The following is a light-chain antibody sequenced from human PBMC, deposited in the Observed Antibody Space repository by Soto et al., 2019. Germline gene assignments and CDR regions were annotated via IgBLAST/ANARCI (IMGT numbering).Light chain of an antibody. CDR1: QTISSW. CDR3: QQLNSYPIT. J-gene: IGKJ5*01. Sequence: DIQTTQSPFTLSASVGDRVTITCRASQTISSWLAWYQKIPGKAPKILIYDASNLESGVPSRFSGSGSGTEFTLTISRLQTEDFATYDCQQLNSYPITFGQGTRLEIK. CDR2: DAS. V-gene: IGKV1-5*01.